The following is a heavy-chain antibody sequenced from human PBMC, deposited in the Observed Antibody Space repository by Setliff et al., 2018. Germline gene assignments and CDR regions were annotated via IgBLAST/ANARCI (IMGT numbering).Heavy chain of an antibody. CDR2: INPSGGST. D-gene: IGHD3-10*01. J-gene: IGHJ6*02. CDR3: ARAPGYGSGSYYKYGMDV. CDR1: GYTFTSYY. V-gene: IGHV1-46*01. Sequence: ASVKVSCKASGYTFTSYYMHWVRQAPGQGLEWMGIINPSGGSTSYAQKFQGRVTITADESTSTAYMELSSLRSEDTAVYYCARAPGYGSGSYYKYGMDVWGQGTTVTVSS.